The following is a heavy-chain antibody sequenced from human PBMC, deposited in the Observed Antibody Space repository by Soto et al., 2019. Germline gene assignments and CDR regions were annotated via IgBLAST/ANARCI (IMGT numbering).Heavy chain of an antibody. V-gene: IGHV1-18*01. CDR3: ARGPHCHSSVCDKKYGRDV. Sequence: GASVKVSCKASGYTFSNYDISWVRQAPGQGLEWLGWISGWNGNTNYALNFRGRVTMTTDTSTNTAYMELRSLRSDDSAVYYCARGPHCHSSVCDKKYGRDVWGQVTTVTVSS. D-gene: IGHD3-22*01. CDR2: ISGWNGNT. J-gene: IGHJ6*02. CDR1: GYTFSNYD.